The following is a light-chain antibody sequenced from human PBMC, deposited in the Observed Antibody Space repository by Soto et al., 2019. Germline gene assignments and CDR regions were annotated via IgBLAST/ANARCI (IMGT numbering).Light chain of an antibody. CDR1: QSIGIY. Sequence: VMTQSPATLSVSPGERATLSCRASQSIGIYLAWYQQKPGQAPRLLISRASTRATGVPARFSGSGSGTEFTLTVSSLQSEDFAVYYCQQYYHWPPFTFGQGTKVDIK. CDR2: RAS. CDR3: QQYYHWPPFT. V-gene: IGKV3-15*01. J-gene: IGKJ2*01.